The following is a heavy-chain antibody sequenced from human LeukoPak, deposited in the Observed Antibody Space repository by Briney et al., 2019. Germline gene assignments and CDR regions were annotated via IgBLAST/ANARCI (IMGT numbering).Heavy chain of an antibody. CDR3: MATGDYGMDV. V-gene: IGHV3-23*01. J-gene: IGHJ6*02. D-gene: IGHD5-24*01. Sequence: GGSLRLSCAAFSNYAMSWVRQAPAKGLEWVSAISAGGAFTYYADSVKGRFTISRDNSKNTLALQMSSLSAEDTAVYYSMATGDYGMDVWGQGTTVTVSS. CDR1: SNYA. CDR2: ISAGGAFT.